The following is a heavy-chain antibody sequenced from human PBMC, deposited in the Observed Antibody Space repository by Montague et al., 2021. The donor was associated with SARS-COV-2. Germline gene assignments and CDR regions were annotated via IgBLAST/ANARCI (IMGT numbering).Heavy chain of an antibody. J-gene: IGHJ6*02. Sequence: SLRLSCPASGFTFSSYGMHWVRQAPGKGLEWVAIIWYDGSNKYYADSVKGRFTISRDNSKNTLYLQMNSLRAEDTAVYYCARDLGAVAGGYYYYYYGMDVWGQGTTVTVSS. CDR1: GFTFSSYG. CDR2: IWYDGSNK. D-gene: IGHD6-19*01. V-gene: IGHV3-33*01. CDR3: ARDLGAVAGGYYYYYYGMDV.